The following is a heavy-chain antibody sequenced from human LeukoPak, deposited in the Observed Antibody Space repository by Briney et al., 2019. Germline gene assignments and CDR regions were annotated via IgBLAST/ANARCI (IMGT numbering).Heavy chain of an antibody. Sequence: GGSLRLSCAASGFTFDDYGMSWVRQAPGKGLEWVSGINWNGGSTGYADSVKGRFTISRDNAKNSLYLQMNSLRAEDTALYYCARDGKPYYDFWSGYFNYYYYYYMDVWAKGPRSPSP. V-gene: IGHV3-20*04. CDR3: ARDGKPYYDFWSGYFNYYYYYYMDV. D-gene: IGHD3-3*01. J-gene: IGHJ6*03. CDR1: GFTFDDYG. CDR2: INWNGGST.